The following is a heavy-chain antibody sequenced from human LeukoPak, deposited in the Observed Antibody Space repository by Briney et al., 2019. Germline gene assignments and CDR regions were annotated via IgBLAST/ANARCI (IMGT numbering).Heavy chain of an antibody. CDR3: ARLYYDSGGSFAY. Sequence: PSETLSLTCTVSGGSISSSSYYWGWVRQAPGKGLEWVSSIRSSSSYVYYADSVKGRFTISRDNAKNSLYLQMNSLRAEDTAVYYCARLYYDSGGSFAYWGQGTLVTVSS. D-gene: IGHD3-22*01. CDR2: IRSSSSYV. V-gene: IGHV3-21*01. CDR1: GGSISSSSYY. J-gene: IGHJ4*02.